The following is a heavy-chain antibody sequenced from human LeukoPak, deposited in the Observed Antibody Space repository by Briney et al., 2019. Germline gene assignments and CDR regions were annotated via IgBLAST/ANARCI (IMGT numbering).Heavy chain of an antibody. D-gene: IGHD5-12*01. CDR2: ISSSSSTI. CDR1: GFTFSSYN. V-gene: IGHV3-48*04. CDR3: AKDQVDIVATALDAFDI. J-gene: IGHJ3*02. Sequence: GGSLRLSCAASGFTFSSYNMNWVRQAPGKGLEWVSYISSSSSTIYYADSVKGRFTISRDNAKNSLYLQMNSLRAEDTAVYYCAKDQVDIVATALDAFDIWGQGTMVTVSS.